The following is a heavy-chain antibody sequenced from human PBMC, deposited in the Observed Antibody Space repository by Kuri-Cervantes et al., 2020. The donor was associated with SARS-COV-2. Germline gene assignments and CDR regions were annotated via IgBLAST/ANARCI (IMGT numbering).Heavy chain of an antibody. CDR3: TRLLPLYDSSGYHRDRDY. CDR2: INPSGGST. V-gene: IGHV1-46*03. D-gene: IGHD3-22*01. CDR1: GYPFTSYY. Sequence: ASVKVSCKASGYPFTSYYMHWVRQAPGQGLAWMGIINPSGGSTSYAQKFQGRVTMTRDTPTSTVYMELSSLRSEDTAVYYCTRLLPLYDSSGYHRDRDYWGQGTPVTVSS. J-gene: IGHJ4*02.